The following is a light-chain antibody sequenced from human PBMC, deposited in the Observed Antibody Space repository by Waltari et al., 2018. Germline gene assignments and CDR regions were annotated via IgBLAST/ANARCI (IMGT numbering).Light chain of an antibody. Sequence: QSVLTQPPSASGTPGQRVTISCSGSSSNIGSNTVNWYQQLPGTAPKLRIYSNNQRPPGVPARFSGSKSGTSASLAISGLQSEDEADYYCAAWDDSLKTVIFGGGTKLTVL. V-gene: IGLV1-44*01. J-gene: IGLJ2*01. CDR1: SSNIGSNT. CDR2: SNN. CDR3: AAWDDSLKTVI.